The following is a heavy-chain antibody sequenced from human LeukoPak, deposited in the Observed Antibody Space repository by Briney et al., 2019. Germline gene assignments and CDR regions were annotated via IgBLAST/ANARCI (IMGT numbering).Heavy chain of an antibody. J-gene: IGHJ4*02. D-gene: IGHD6-6*01. CDR3: ARDAGSSIAGDY. CDR2: IYYSGST. Sequence: SETLSLTCTVSGGTISSYYWSWIRQPQGKGLEWIGYIYYSGSTNYNPSLKSRVNISVDTSKNQFSLKLSSVTAADTAVYYCARDAGSSIAGDYWGQGTLVTVSS. V-gene: IGHV4-59*12. CDR1: GGTISSYY.